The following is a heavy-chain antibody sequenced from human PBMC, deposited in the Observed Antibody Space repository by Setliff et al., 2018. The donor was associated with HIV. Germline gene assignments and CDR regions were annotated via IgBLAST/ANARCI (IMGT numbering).Heavy chain of an antibody. Sequence: SETMSLTCSVSGGSITNGDHYWAWIRQSPGKGLEWIGYIYYTGDTYYSSSFESRVVISLDTSNNQFSLRVRSVTAADTALYFCARMSISASVYFDYWGQGTLVTVSS. CDR2: IYYTGDT. J-gene: IGHJ4*02. V-gene: IGHV4-30-4*08. D-gene: IGHD2-2*01. CDR1: GGSITNGDHY. CDR3: ARMSISASVYFDY.